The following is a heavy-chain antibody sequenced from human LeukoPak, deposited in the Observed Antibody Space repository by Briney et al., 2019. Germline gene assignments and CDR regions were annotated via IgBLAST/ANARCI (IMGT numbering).Heavy chain of an antibody. D-gene: IGHD6-19*01. CDR3: ARQSTGYSSGWYGVSSRLIENFDY. CDR1: GGSISSSSYC. CDR2: IYYSGST. J-gene: IGHJ4*02. V-gene: IGHV4-39*01. Sequence: SETLSLTCTVSGGSISSSSYCWGWIRQPPGKGLEWIGSIYYSGSTYYNPSLKSRVTISVDTSKNQFSLKLSSVTAADTAVYCCARQSTGYSSGWYGVSSRLIENFDYWGQGTLVTVSS.